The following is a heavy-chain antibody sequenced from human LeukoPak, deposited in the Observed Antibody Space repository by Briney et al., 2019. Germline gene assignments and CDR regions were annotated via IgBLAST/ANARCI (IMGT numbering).Heavy chain of an antibody. J-gene: IGHJ5*02. CDR1: GYTFTGYY. Sequence: ASVKVSCKASGYTFTGYYMHWVRQASGQGLEWMGWINPNSGGTNYAQKFQGRVTMTRDTSISTAYMELSRLRSDDTAVYYCANYDFWSGYYVTWGQGTLVTVSS. CDR3: ANYDFWSGYYVT. V-gene: IGHV1-2*02. CDR2: INPNSGGT. D-gene: IGHD3-3*01.